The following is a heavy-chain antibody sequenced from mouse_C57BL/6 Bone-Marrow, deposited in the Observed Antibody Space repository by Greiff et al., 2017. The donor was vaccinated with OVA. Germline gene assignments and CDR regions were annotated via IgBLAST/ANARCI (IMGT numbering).Heavy chain of an antibody. J-gene: IGHJ4*01. CDR2: IYPGSGNT. CDR3: ARSGRLGHYDMDY. CDR1: GYTFTDYY. Sequence: QVQLQQSGAELVRPGASVKLSCKASGYTFTDYYINWVKQRPGQGLEWIARIYPGSGNTYYNEKFKGKATLTAEKSSNTAYMQLSSLTSEDSAVYFCARSGRLGHYDMDYWGQGTSVTVSS. D-gene: IGHD2-4*01. V-gene: IGHV1-76*01.